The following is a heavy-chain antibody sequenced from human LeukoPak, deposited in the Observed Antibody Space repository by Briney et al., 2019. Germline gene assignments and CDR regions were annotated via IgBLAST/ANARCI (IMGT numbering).Heavy chain of an antibody. J-gene: IGHJ4*02. V-gene: IGHV3-74*01. CDR2: INSDGSTT. CDR3: ARPYYGDYEFDY. D-gene: IGHD4-17*01. Sequence: PGGSLRLSCAASGFTFSSYWMHWVRQAPGKGLVWVSRINSDGSTTTYADSVKGRFTISRDNAKSTLYLQVNSLRAEDTAVYYCARPYYGDYEFDYWGQGTVVTVSS. CDR1: GFTFSSYW.